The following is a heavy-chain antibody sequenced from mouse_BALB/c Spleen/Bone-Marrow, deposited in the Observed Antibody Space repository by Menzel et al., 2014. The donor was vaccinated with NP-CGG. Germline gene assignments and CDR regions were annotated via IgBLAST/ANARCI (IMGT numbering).Heavy chain of an antibody. V-gene: IGHV1-5*01. CDR3: TRFGSSYDWYFDV. CDR2: IYPGNSDT. CDR1: GYSFTNYW. J-gene: IGHJ1*01. D-gene: IGHD1-1*01. Sequence: EVMLVESGTVLARPGASVKMSCKASGYSFTNYWLHWVKQRPGQGLEWIGAIYPGNSDTSYNQKFKGKAKLTAVTSASTAYMELSSLTNEDSAVYYCTRFGSSYDWYFDVWGAGTTVTVSS.